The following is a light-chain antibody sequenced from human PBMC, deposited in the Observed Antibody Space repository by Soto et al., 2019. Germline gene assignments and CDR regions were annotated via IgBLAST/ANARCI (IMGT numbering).Light chain of an antibody. J-gene: IGKJ1*01. CDR3: QQYGSSPT. Sequence: EIVLTQSPGTLSLSPGERATLSCRSSQSVSSNYLAWYQQKPDQAPRLVIYDVSGRATGIPDGFRGSGSGTDFPLTISRLEPEDFAVYYCQQYGSSPTFGQGTKVEIK. CDR1: QSVSSNY. CDR2: DVS. V-gene: IGKV3-20*01.